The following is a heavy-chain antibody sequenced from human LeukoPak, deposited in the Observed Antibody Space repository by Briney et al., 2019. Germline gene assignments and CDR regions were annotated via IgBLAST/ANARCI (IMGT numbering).Heavy chain of an antibody. CDR2: INPNSGGT. D-gene: IGHD6-13*01. V-gene: IGHV1-2*02. CDR1: GYTFTGYY. J-gene: IGHJ5*02. Sequence: ASVKVSCKASGYTFTGYYMHWVRQAPGQGLEWMGWINPNSGGTNYAQKFQGRVTMTRDTSTSTAYMELSRLRSDDTAVYYCARRRGQQLGGFDPWGQGTLVTVSS. CDR3: ARRRGQQLGGFDP.